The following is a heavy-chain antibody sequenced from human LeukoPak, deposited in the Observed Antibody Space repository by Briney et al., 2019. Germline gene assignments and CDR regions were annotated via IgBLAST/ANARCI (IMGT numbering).Heavy chain of an antibody. V-gene: IGHV4-59*01. J-gene: IGHJ3*02. CDR3: ASLTTADAFDI. D-gene: IGHD3-22*01. CDR2: IYDTGRT. Sequence: SETLSLTCTVSGGSISRYYWSWIRQPPGKGLEWIGYIYDTGRTKYNPSLKRRVTISVDPSNNQFSLRLSSVTAADTSVFFCASLTTADAFDIWGQGTMVTVSS. CDR1: GGSISRYY.